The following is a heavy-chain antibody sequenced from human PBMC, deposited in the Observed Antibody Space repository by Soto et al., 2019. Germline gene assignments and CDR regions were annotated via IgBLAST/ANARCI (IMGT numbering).Heavy chain of an antibody. CDR1: GFIFSSYG. CDR3: AKDMRRGDEYSSSWTVAYYYGINV. J-gene: IGHJ6*02. V-gene: IGHV3-30*18. D-gene: IGHD6-6*01. Sequence: QVQLVESGVGVVQPGRSLRLSCAASGFIFSSYGIHWVRQAPGKGLEWVTVISYDGNNKYYVDSVKGRFTISRDNSNKTLSLQMNSLRAEDTAVYFCAKDMRRGDEYSSSWTVAYYYGINVLGQGTTVNVAS. CDR2: ISYDGNNK.